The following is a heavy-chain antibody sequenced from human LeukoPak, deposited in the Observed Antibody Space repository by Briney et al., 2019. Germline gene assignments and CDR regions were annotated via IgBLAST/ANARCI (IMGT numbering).Heavy chain of an antibody. V-gene: IGHV3-7*01. CDR3: ARPLFSGYYCAMDV. CDR1: GFTFTAYA. Sequence: GGSLRLSCAASGFTFTAYARSWFRQTPEKGLEWVANIHDDGIVTHYVDSVKGRFTISRDNAKNPLYLQMNSLRAEDTAVYYCARPLFSGYYCAMDVWGKGTTVTISS. J-gene: IGHJ6*04. CDR2: IHDDGIVT. D-gene: IGHD3-22*01.